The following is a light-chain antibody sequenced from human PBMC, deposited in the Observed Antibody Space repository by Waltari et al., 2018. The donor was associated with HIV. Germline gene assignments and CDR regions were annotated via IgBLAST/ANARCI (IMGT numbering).Light chain of an antibody. CDR2: EVT. CDR1: SSDVGSYNL. V-gene: IGLV2-23*02. J-gene: IGLJ2*01. CDR3: CSYAGSSIVI. Sequence: QSALTQAASVSGSPGQSITISCSGTSSDVGSYNLVSWYQQYPGKAPKVVIYEVTKRPPVVSNRFSGSKSGNTASLTISGLQAEDEADYYCCSYAGSSIVIFGGGTTLTVL.